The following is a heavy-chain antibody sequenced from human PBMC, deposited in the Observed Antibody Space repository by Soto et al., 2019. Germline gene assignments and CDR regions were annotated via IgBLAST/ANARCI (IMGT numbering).Heavy chain of an antibody. J-gene: IGHJ6*02. Sequence: SETLSLTCTVSGGSINSYYWSWIRQPPGKGLEWIGYIYYSGSTNCNPSLQSRVTISVDTSKNQFSLKVSSVTAADTAVYYCSRARRNYYYDYSMDVWGQGTTVTVSS. CDR2: IYYSGST. V-gene: IGHV4-59*01. CDR1: GGSINSYY. CDR3: SRARRNYYYDYSMDV.